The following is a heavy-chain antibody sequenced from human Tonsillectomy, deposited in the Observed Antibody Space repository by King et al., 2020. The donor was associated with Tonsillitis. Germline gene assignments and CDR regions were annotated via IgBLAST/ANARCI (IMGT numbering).Heavy chain of an antibody. CDR3: ARSPHRTWGFISPHDAFDI. V-gene: IGHV5-51*01. J-gene: IGHJ3*02. D-gene: IGHD7-27*01. Sequence: QLVQSGAEVKKPGESLKISCKGAGYSFTSDWIGWVRQMPGKGLEWMGIIYPGDSDTRYSPSFQGQVTISADKSISTAYLQWSRLKASDTAMYYCARSPHRTWGFISPHDAFDIWGQGTMVTVSS. CDR1: GYSFTSDW. CDR2: IYPGDSDT.